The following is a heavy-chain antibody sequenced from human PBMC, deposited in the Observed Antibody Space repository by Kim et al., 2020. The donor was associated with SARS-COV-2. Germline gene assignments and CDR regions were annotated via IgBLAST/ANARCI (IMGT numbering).Heavy chain of an antibody. V-gene: IGHV4-39*01. CDR2: IYYNGNT. CDR3: GRQYYYGMDV. Sequence: SETLSLTCTVSGGSINSSTYYWGWIRQPPGKGLEWIGSIYYNGNTYYNASLKSRVTISVDRSKNQFSLRQNSVTAADTAVYYCGRQYYYGMDVWGQGTTVTVS. J-gene: IGHJ6*02. CDR1: GGSINSSTYY.